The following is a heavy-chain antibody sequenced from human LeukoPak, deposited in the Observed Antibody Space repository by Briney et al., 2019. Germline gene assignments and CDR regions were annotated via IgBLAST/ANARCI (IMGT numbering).Heavy chain of an antibody. J-gene: IGHJ4*02. V-gene: IGHV3-48*01. Sequence: GGSLRLSCAASGFTFSSYSMNWVRQAPGKGLEWVSYISSGSSTIYYADSVKGRFTISRDNAKNSLYLQMNSLRAEDTAVYYCARRTVYCSSTSCSNWGQGTLVTVSS. D-gene: IGHD2-2*01. CDR2: ISSGSSTI. CDR1: GFTFSSYS. CDR3: ARRTVYCSSTSCSN.